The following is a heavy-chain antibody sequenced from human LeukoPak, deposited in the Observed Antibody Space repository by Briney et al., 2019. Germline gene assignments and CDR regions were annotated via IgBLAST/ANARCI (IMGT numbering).Heavy chain of an antibody. D-gene: IGHD6-13*01. CDR3: ARIAAAGTEFDY. CDR2: IYSGGST. V-gene: IGHV3-66*02. J-gene: IGHJ4*02. CDR1: GFTVSSNY. Sequence: GGSLRLSCAASGFTVSSNYMSWVRQAPGKGPEWVSVIYSGGSTYYADSVKGRFTISRDNSKNTLYLQMNSLRAEDTAVYYWARIAAAGTEFDYWGQGTLVTVPS.